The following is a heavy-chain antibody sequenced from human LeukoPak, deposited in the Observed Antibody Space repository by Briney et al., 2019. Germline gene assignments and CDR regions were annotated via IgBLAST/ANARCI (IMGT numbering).Heavy chain of an antibody. J-gene: IGHJ6*02. CDR2: ISAYNGNT. CDR1: GYTFTSYG. CDR3: ARAYYDSSPYGMDV. D-gene: IGHD3-22*01. Sequence: GASVKVSCKASGYTFTSYGISWVRQAPGQGLEWMGWISAYNGNTNYAQKLLGRVTMTTDTSTSTAYMELRSLRSDDTAVYYCARAYYDSSPYGMDVWGQGTTVTVSS. V-gene: IGHV1-18*01.